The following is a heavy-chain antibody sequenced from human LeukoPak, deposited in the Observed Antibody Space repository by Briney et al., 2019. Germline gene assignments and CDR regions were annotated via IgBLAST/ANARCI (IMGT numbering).Heavy chain of an antibody. CDR1: GGSISSGGYY. D-gene: IGHD3-10*01. CDR3: ARAVMVRGVIRDDAFEI. J-gene: IGHJ3*02. CDR2: IYYSGST. Sequence: SETLSLTCTVSGGSISSGGYYWSWIRQYPGKGLEWIGYIYYSGSTYYNPSLKSRVTISVDTSKNQFSLKLSSVTAADTAVYYCARAVMVRGVIRDDAFEIWGQGTMVTVSS. V-gene: IGHV4-31*03.